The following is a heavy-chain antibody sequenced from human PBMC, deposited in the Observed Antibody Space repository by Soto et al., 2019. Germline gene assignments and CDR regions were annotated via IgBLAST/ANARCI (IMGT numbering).Heavy chain of an antibody. D-gene: IGHD3-22*01. V-gene: IGHV1-46*01. CDR1: GHTLINYY. J-gene: IGHJ4*02. CDR2: IDPSGNGT. CDR3: AINYYDSSAYLY. Sequence: ASVKVSCKASGHTLINYYMHWVRQAPGQGLDWLGKIDPSGNGTSYAERFQGRITLTSDASTNTVYVELSSLRSEDTAIYYCAINYYDSSAYLYSGQGTLVTVSS.